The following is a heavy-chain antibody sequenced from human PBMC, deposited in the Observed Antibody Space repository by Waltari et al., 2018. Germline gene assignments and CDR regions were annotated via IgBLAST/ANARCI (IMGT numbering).Heavy chain of an antibody. CDR1: GGSISSYY. J-gene: IGHJ6*03. CDR3: ARGRPYYYYMDV. Sequence: QVQLQESGPGLVKPSETLSLTCTVSGGSISSYYWSWIRQPAGKGLEWIGSIYTSGRTNRIPFPKDRVTMPVDTSKSYFALMLSSVTAADTSVYYCARGRPYYYYMDVWGKASTVTISS. V-gene: IGHV4-4*07. CDR2: IYTSGRT.